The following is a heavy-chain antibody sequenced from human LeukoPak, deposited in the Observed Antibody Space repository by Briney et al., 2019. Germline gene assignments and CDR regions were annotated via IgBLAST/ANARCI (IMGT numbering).Heavy chain of an antibody. CDR1: GYTFTSYY. V-gene: IGHV1-46*01. Sequence: ASVKVSCKASGYTFTSYYMHWVRQAPGQGLEWMGLINPTGGSTGYAQKFQGRVTMTRDISTSTNYKELSRLRSEDTAIYYCARDNSVGDDAWWFDPWGQGTLVTVSS. CDR2: INPTGGST. D-gene: IGHD1-26*01. CDR3: ARDNSVGDDAWWFDP. J-gene: IGHJ5*02.